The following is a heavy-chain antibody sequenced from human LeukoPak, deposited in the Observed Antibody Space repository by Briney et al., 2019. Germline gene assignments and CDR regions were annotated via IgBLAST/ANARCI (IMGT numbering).Heavy chain of an antibody. J-gene: IGHJ4*02. D-gene: IGHD2-2*01. CDR2: ISGSGDRT. CDR1: GFTFNSYA. Sequence: PGGSLRLSCAASGFTFNSYAMSWVRQAPGKGLEWVSTISGSGDRTSYADSVKGRFTISRDTSKNTLYLQMNSLRAEDTAVYYCARGYCSGTSQRGCDYWGQGTLVTVSS. CDR3: ARGYCSGTSQRGCDY. V-gene: IGHV3-23*01.